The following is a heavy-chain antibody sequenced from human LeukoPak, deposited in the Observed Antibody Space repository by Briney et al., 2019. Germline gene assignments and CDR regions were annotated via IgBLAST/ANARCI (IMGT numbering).Heavy chain of an antibody. J-gene: IGHJ4*02. Sequence: PGGSLRLSCAASGFTVRSIYMTWARQAPGKGLEWVSSFYSGGSSYCADSVKGRFIISRDSSTDTLYLQMNSLRVEDTAVYFCARDRGYGYGFFDYWGQGTLVTVSS. V-gene: IGHV3-53*01. CDR3: ARDRGYGYGFFDY. CDR1: GFTVRSIY. CDR2: FYSGGSS. D-gene: IGHD5-18*01.